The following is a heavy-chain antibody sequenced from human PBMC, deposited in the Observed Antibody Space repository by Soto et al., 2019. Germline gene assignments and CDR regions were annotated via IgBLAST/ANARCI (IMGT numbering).Heavy chain of an antibody. Sequence: GESLKISCHGSGYTFSKSWIAWVRQMPGEGLEWVGIIYPGDSDTRYSPSFQGQVTISADRSINTAYLQWSSLKASDTAMYYCARRRGFGRMYYFDLWGQGTSVPVSS. V-gene: IGHV5-51*01. CDR2: IYPGDSDT. CDR1: GYTFSKSW. J-gene: IGHJ4*02. CDR3: ARRRGFGRMYYFDL. D-gene: IGHD3-10*01.